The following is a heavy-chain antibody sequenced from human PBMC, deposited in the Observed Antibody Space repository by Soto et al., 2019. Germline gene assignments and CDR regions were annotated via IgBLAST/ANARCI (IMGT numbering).Heavy chain of an antibody. CDR1: GGSFSGYY. CDR3: ARGFFPAYYYGSGSYYNQRGLYYSYMDV. Sequence: SETLSLTCAVYGGSFSGYYWSWIRQPPGKGLEWIGEINHSGSTNYNPSLKSRVTISVDTSKNQFSLKLSSVTAADTAVYYCARGFFPAYYYGSGSYYNQRGLYYSYMDVWGKGTTVTVSS. J-gene: IGHJ6*03. V-gene: IGHV4-34*01. D-gene: IGHD3-10*01. CDR2: INHSGST.